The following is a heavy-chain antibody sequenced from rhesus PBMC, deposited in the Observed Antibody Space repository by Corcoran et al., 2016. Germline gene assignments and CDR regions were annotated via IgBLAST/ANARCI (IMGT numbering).Heavy chain of an antibody. D-gene: IGHD6-19*01. J-gene: IGHJ4*01. CDR1: GGSISSYW. CDR3: DAEFVF. V-gene: IGHV4-80*01. Sequence: QVQLQESGPGLVKPSETLSLTCAVSGGSISSYWWTWIRQSPGKGLEWFGEISGNSGSTNYNPSLKSRVTISKDASKNQFSLKLNSVTAADTAVYYCDAEFVFWGQGVLVTVSS. CDR2: ISGNSGST.